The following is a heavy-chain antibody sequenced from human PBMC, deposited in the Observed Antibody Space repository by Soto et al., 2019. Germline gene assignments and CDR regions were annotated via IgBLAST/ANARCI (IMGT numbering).Heavy chain of an antibody. D-gene: IGHD6-6*01. V-gene: IGHV1-69*13. CDR2: IIPIFGTA. CDR1: GGTFSSYA. CDR3: AREYSSSSSEIGYYYYGMDV. Sequence: SVKVSCKASGGTFSSYAISWVRQAPGQGLEWMGGIIPIFGTANYAQKFQGRVTITADESTSTAYMELSSLRSEDTAVYYCAREYSSSSSEIGYYYYGMDVWGQGTTVTVSS. J-gene: IGHJ6*02.